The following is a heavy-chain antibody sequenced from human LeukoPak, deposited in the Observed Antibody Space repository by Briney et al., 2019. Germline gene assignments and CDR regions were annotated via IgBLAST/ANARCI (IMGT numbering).Heavy chain of an antibody. V-gene: IGHV3-9*01. J-gene: IGHJ3*02. CDR2: ISWNSGSI. Sequence: GGSLRLSCAASGFTFDDYAMHWVRQAPGKGLEWVSGISWNSGSIGYADSVKGRFTISRDNAKHSLYLQMNSLRAEDTALYYCAGSYYGAFDIWGQGTMVTVSS. CDR3: AGSYYGAFDI. CDR1: GFTFDDYA. D-gene: IGHD1-26*01.